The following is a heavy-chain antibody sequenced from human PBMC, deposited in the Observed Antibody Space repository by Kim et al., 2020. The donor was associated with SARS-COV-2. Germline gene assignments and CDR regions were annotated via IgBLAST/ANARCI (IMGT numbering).Heavy chain of an antibody. CDR1: GYTFTSYG. Sequence: ASVKVSCKASGYTFTSYGISWVRQAPGQGLEWMGWISAYNGNTNYAQKLQGRVTMTTDTSTSTAYMELRSLRSDDTAVYYCARRIAAAAFNWFDPWGQGTLVTVSS. D-gene: IGHD6-13*01. V-gene: IGHV1-18*01. CDR3: ARRIAAAAFNWFDP. J-gene: IGHJ5*02. CDR2: ISAYNGNT.